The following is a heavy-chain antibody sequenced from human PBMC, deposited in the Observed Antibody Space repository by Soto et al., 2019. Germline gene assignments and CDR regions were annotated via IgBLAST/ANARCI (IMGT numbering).Heavy chain of an antibody. CDR3: TSPSAAGTGPY. CDR1: GFTFSSYG. J-gene: IGHJ4*02. V-gene: IGHV3-73*01. D-gene: IGHD6-13*01. CDR2: IRSKANSYAT. Sequence: PGGSLRLSCAASGFTFSSYGMHWVRQASGKGLEWVGRIRSKANSYATAYAASVKGRFTISRDDSKNTAYLQMNSLKTEDTAVYYCTSPSAAGTGPYGGQGTLVTAPQ.